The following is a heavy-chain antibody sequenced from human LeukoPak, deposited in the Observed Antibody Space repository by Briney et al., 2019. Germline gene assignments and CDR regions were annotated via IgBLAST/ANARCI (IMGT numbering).Heavy chain of an antibody. CDR3: ARDRRYSDSSGYIRGFDY. Sequence: SGTLSLTCAVSGGSISSSDWWSWVRQPPGKGLEWIGEIYHSGSTNCNPSLKSRVTISVDKSKNQFSLKLSSVTAADTAVYYCARDRRYSDSSGYIRGFDYWGQGTLVTVSS. D-gene: IGHD3-22*01. J-gene: IGHJ4*02. CDR2: IYHSGST. CDR1: GGSISSSDW. V-gene: IGHV4-4*02.